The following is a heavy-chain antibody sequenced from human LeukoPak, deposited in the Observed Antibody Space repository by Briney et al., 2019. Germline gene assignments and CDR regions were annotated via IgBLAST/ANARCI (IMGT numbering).Heavy chain of an antibody. CDR1: GGSFSGYY. D-gene: IGHD3-10*01. CDR3: ARCEITMVRGVIRSYYYGMDV. CDR2: INHSGST. J-gene: IGHJ6*02. V-gene: IGHV4-34*01. Sequence: TSETLSLTCAVYGGSFSGYYWSWIRQPPGKGLEWIGEINHSGSTNYNPSLKSRVTISVDTSKNQFSLKLSSVTAADTAVYYCARCEITMVRGVIRSYYYGMDVWGQGTTVTVSS.